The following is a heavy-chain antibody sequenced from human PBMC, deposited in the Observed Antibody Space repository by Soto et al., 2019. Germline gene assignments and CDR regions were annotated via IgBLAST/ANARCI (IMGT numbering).Heavy chain of an antibody. Sequence: GGSLRLSCAASGFTFSDYWMAWVRQAPGKGLEWVANIKQDGSQKNYVDSVKGRFTSSRDNSRDSLFLQINSLRAEDTALYYCARDVTGTLDYWGQGALVTVSS. CDR3: ARDVTGTLDY. CDR1: GFTFSDYW. CDR2: IKQDGSQK. D-gene: IGHD2-8*02. J-gene: IGHJ4*02. V-gene: IGHV3-7*01.